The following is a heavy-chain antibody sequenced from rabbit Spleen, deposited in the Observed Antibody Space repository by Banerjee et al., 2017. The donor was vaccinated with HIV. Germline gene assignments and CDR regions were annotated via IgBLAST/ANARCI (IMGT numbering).Heavy chain of an antibody. CDR2: IDAGSSGFT. CDR3: ARDSGSSFSSYGMDL. Sequence: QEQLKESGGGLVKPGASLTLTCKASGFSFNSGYDMCWVRQAPGKGLEWVVCIDAGSSGFTYFASWAKGRFTISKTASTTVTLQMTSLTAADTATYFCARDSGSSFSSYGMDLWGQGTLVTVS. J-gene: IGHJ6*01. V-gene: IGHV1S45*01. D-gene: IGHD8-1*01. CDR1: GFSFNSGYD.